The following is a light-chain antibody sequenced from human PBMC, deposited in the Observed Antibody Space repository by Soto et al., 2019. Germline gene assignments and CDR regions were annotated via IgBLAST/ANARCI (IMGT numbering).Light chain of an antibody. CDR2: KVS. V-gene: IGKV2-30*01. Sequence: DVVMTQSPLSLPVTLGQPASISCRSSQSLVYSDGNTYLNWFLQRPGQSPRRLIYKVSNRDFGVPDRFSGRGSGTAFALKISRVEAEDVGVYYCMQGTHWPPTFGQGTKVEIK. CDR3: MQGTHWPPT. J-gene: IGKJ1*01. CDR1: QSLVYSDGNTY.